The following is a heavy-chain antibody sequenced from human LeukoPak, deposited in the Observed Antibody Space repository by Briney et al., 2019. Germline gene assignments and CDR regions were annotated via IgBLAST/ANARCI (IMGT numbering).Heavy chain of an antibody. J-gene: IGHJ4*02. Sequence: SETLSLTCTVSGSSISSSNYYWGWIRQPPGKGLEWIGSMYSSGRTDYNPSLHSRVTMSVDSSKNQFSLKLSSVTAADTAVYYCASRGCRGSSCRLPLIGPFDYWGQGTLVTVSS. D-gene: IGHD2-15*01. CDR3: ASRGCRGSSCRLPLIGPFDY. V-gene: IGHV4-39*01. CDR1: GSSISSSNYY. CDR2: MYSSGRT.